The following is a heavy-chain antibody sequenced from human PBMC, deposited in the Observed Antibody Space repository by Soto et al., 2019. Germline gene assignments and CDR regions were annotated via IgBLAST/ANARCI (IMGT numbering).Heavy chain of an antibody. J-gene: IGHJ4*02. V-gene: IGHV3-23*01. CDR1: GFTFSSYA. CDR2: ISGSGGST. CDR3: AKGAGRYYDTSGYYTH. D-gene: IGHD3-22*01. Sequence: PGGSLRLSCAASGFTFSSYAMSWVRQAPGKGLEWVSAISGSGGSTYYADSVKGRFTISRDNSKNTLYLQMNSLRAEDTAVYYCAKGAGRYYDTSGYYTHWGQGTLVTVSS.